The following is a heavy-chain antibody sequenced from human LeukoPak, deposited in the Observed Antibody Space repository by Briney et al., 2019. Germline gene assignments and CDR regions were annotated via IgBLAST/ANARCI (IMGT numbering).Heavy chain of an antibody. V-gene: IGHV3-30-3*01. J-gene: IGHJ5*02. D-gene: IGHD2-15*01. CDR1: GFTFSSYA. CDR3: ARDPARYCSGGSCYSS. Sequence: GGSLRLSCAASGFTFSSYAMHWVRQAPGKGLEWVAVISYDGSNKYYADSVKGRFTISRDNSKNTLYLQMNSLRAEDTAVYYCARDPARYCSGGSCYSSWGQGTLVTVSS. CDR2: ISYDGSNK.